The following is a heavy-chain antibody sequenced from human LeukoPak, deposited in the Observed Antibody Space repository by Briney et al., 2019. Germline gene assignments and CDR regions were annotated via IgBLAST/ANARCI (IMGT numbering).Heavy chain of an antibody. V-gene: IGHV3-48*01. CDR1: GFTFSSYS. CDR2: ISSSSSTI. J-gene: IGHJ6*03. CDR3: ARRGYQTGYYYMDV. D-gene: IGHD1-14*01. Sequence: PGGSLRLSCAASGFTFSSYSMNWVRQAPGKGLEWVSYISSSSSTICYADSVKGRFTISRDNAKNSLYLQMNSLRAEDTAVYYCARRGYQTGYYYMDVWGKGTTVTVSS.